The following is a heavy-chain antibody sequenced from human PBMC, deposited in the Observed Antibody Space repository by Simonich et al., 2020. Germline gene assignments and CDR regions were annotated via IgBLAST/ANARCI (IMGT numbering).Heavy chain of an antibody. CDR3: ARDPVVPAAIMNAFDI. V-gene: IGHV1-2*02. CDR2: INPNSGGT. CDR1: GNTFTGYY. J-gene: IGHJ3*02. D-gene: IGHD2-2*01. Sequence: QVQLVQSGAEVKKPGASVKVSCKASGNTFTGYYMHWVRQAPGQGLEWMGWINPNSGGTNYAQKFHGRGTMPRDTSIRTAYLELSRLRSDDTAVYYFARDPVVPAAIMNAFDIWGQGTMVTVSS.